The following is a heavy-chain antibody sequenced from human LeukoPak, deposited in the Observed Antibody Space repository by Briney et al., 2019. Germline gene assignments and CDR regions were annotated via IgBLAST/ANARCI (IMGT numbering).Heavy chain of an antibody. CDR3: ARWRTARTGFDY. CDR1: GASISNYY. CDR2: IYYSGSP. Sequence: SETLSLTCAVSGASISNYYWGWIRQPPGKGLEWIGSIYYSGSPYYNPSLKSRVTISVDTSKNQFSLKVISVTAADTAVYYCARWRTARTGFDYWGQGTLVTVSS. V-gene: IGHV4-39*01. D-gene: IGHD3/OR15-3a*01. J-gene: IGHJ4*02.